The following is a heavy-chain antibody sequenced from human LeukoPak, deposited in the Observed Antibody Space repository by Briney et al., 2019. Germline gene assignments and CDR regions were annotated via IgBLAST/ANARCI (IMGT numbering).Heavy chain of an antibody. D-gene: IGHD1-26*01. CDR2: ICGDGGST. V-gene: IGHV3-43*02. CDR3: AKDISQLVGATTSGDY. CDR1: GFTFDDYA. Sequence: PGGSLRLSCAASGFTFDDYAMHWVRQAPGKGLEWVSRICGDGGSTYYAGSVKGRFTISRDNSKNSLYLHMNTLTTEDTDLYYCAKDISQLVGATTSGDYWGQGTLVTVSS. J-gene: IGHJ4*02.